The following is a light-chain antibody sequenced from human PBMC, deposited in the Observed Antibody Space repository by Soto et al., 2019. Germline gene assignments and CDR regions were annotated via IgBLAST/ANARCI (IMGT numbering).Light chain of an antibody. V-gene: IGLV4-69*01. CDR2: LNSDGSH. CDR1: SGHSTYA. J-gene: IGLJ3*02. CDR3: QTWGPGFQV. Sequence: QSVLTQSPSASASLGASVKLTCTLSSGHSTYAIAWHQQQPEKGPRYLMKLNSDGSHYKGDGIPDRFSGSTSGAERYLTISSLQSEDEADYYCQTWGPGFQVFGGGTEVTVL.